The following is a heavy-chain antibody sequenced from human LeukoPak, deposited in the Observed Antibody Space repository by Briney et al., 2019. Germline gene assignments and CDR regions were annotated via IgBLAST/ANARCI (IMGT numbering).Heavy chain of an antibody. CDR2: IYYSGNP. V-gene: IGHV4-31*03. CDR3: ARDRTDYEAFDY. CDR1: GDSISSGGYY. Sequence: SETLSLTCSVSGDSISSGGYYWSWIRQHPGKGLEWIGYIYYSGNPYYNPSLKTRVTLSVDTSKNQFSLKLSSVTAADTAVYYCARDRTDYEAFDYWGQGTLVTVSS. D-gene: IGHD4-17*01. J-gene: IGHJ4*02.